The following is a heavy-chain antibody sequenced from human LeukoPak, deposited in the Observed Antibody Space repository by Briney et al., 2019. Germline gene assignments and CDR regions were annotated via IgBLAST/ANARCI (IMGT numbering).Heavy chain of an antibody. V-gene: IGHV4-34*01. D-gene: IGHD3-10*01. CDR3: ARGRGTYYYGSGSYSNWFDP. CDR1: GGSFSGYY. J-gene: IGHJ5*02. CDR2: INHSGST. Sequence: SETLSLTCAVYGGSFSGYYWSWIRQPLGKGLERIGEINHSGSTNYNPSLKSRVTISVDTSKNQFSLKLSSVTAADTAVYYCARGRGTYYYGSGSYSNWFDPWGQGTLVTVSS.